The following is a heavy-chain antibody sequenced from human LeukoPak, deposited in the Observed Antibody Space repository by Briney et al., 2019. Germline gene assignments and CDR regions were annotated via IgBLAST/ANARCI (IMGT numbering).Heavy chain of an antibody. Sequence: PSETLSLTCTVSGGSISSSSYYWGWIRQPPGKGLEWIGSIYYSGSTYYNPSLKSRVTISVDTSKNQFSLKLSSVTAADTAVYYCARAEEAFPMVRGVVLRWRSPNDAFDIWGQGTMVTVSS. CDR3: ARAEEAFPMVRGVVLRWRSPNDAFDI. CDR2: IYYSGST. CDR1: GGSISSSSYY. J-gene: IGHJ3*02. V-gene: IGHV4-39*07. D-gene: IGHD3-10*01.